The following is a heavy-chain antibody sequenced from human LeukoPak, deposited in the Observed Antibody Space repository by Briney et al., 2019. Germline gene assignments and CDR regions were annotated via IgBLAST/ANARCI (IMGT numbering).Heavy chain of an antibody. Sequence: PSETLSLTCTVSGGSISSGDYYWSWIRQPPGKGLEWIGYIYYSGSTYYNPSLKSRVTLSVDTSKNQFSLKLSSVTAADTAVYYCASYDFWSGYSNHPWGQGTLVTVSS. CDR2: IYYSGST. D-gene: IGHD3-3*01. CDR1: GGSISSGDYY. J-gene: IGHJ5*02. CDR3: ASYDFWSGYSNHP. V-gene: IGHV4-30-4*08.